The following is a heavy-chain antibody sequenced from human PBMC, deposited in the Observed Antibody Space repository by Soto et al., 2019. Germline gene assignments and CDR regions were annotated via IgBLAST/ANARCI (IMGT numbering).Heavy chain of an antibody. V-gene: IGHV1-69*02. CDR3: ARTGGDCTRGVCYDY. J-gene: IGHJ4*02. CDR2: IIPILGIA. CDR1: GGTFSSYT. D-gene: IGHD2-8*01. Sequence: ASVKVSCKASGGTFSSYTISWVRQAPGQGLEWMGRIIPILGIANYAQKFQGRVTITADKSTSTAYMEVSSLRSEDTAVYYCARTGGDCTRGVCYDYWGQGTLVTVSS.